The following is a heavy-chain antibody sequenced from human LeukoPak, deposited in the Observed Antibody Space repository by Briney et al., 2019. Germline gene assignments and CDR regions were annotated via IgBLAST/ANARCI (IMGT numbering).Heavy chain of an antibody. J-gene: IGHJ4*02. Sequence: SETLSLTCTVSGGSISGYYWSWIRQPPGKGLEWIAYIYYSGSTNYNPSLKSRVTISVDTSKNQFSLKLSSVTAADTAVDYCARDRRHNSGFPFFDYWGQGTLVTVSS. CDR3: ARDRRHNSGFPFFDY. V-gene: IGHV4-59*01. D-gene: IGHD5-18*01. CDR1: GGSISGYY. CDR2: IYYSGST.